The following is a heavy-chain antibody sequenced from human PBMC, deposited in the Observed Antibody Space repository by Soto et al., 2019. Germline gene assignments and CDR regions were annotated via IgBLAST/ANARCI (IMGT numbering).Heavy chain of an antibody. V-gene: IGHV1-18*01. Sequence: QVQLVQSGAEVKKPGDSVKVSCKSSGYTFSMSGISWVRQAPGQGLEWMGWISGYNGNTNYEQKFQDRVTMTTDTSTNTAYMELRSLRSDDTAVYYCAREGPRPYYYYGMDVWGQGTTVTVSS. CDR2: ISGYNGNT. J-gene: IGHJ6*02. CDR1: GYTFSMSG. CDR3: AREGPRPYYYYGMDV.